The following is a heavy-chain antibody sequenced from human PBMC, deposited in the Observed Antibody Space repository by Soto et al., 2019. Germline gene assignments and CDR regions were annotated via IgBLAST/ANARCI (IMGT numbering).Heavy chain of an antibody. J-gene: IGHJ6*02. CDR3: ARERIASSGWGMDV. CDR1: GFTFSSYA. Sequence: GGSLRLSCAASGFTFSSYAMHWVRQAPGKGLEWVAVISYDGSNKYYADSVKGRFTISRDNSKNTLYLQMNSLRAEDTAVYYCARERIASSGWGMDVWGQGTTVTVSS. V-gene: IGHV3-30-3*01. D-gene: IGHD6-19*01. CDR2: ISYDGSNK.